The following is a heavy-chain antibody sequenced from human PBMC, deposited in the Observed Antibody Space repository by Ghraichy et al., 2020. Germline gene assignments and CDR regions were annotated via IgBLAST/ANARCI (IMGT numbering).Heavy chain of an antibody. V-gene: IGHV4-30-4*01. Sequence: LSLTCSVSGGSISSGDYYWSWIRQPPGKGLEWIGHIYYSESTHMNPSLRSRLTMSVDTSKNQFSMRLTSVTSADTAVYYCARGPYSTGWSTAIDPWGQGTLVTVS. CDR2: IYYSEST. CDR1: GGSISSGDYY. J-gene: IGHJ5*02. D-gene: IGHD6-19*01. CDR3: ARGPYSTGWSTAIDP.